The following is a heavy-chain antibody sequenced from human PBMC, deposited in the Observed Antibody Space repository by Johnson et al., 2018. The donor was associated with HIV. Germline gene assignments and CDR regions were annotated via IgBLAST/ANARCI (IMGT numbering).Heavy chain of an antibody. Sequence: VQLVESGGGVVRPGGSLRLSCAASGFTFDDYAMSWVRQAPGKGLEWVSAISCSGGSTYYADSVKGRFTISRDNSKNTLYRQMNSLRAEDTAMYYCARDGTETGPDDAFDIWGQGTMVTVSS. CDR1: GFTFDDYA. CDR3: ARDGTETGPDDAFDI. D-gene: IGHD1-1*01. CDR2: ISCSGGST. J-gene: IGHJ3*02. V-gene: IGHV3-23*04.